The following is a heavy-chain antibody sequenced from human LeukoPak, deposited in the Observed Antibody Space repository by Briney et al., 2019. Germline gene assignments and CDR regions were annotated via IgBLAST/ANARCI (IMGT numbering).Heavy chain of an antibody. Sequence: GSLRLSCAASGFTFSDYYMSWIRQAPGKGLEWIGYIYYSGSTNYKPSLKSRVTISVDTSKNQFSLKLSSVTAADTAVYYCARGGYYGSGNDFRFDPWGQGTLVTVSS. D-gene: IGHD3-10*01. CDR2: IYYSGST. CDR1: GFTFSDYY. J-gene: IGHJ5*02. V-gene: IGHV4-59*01. CDR3: ARGGYYGSGNDFRFDP.